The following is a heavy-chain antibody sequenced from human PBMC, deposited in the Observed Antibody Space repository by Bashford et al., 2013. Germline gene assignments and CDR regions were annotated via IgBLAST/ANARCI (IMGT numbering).Heavy chain of an antibody. CDR1: GFSFSSSW. CDR2: LNGDGSST. J-gene: IGHJ3*01. Sequence: GGSLRLSCSASGFSFSSSWMHWVRQAPGKGLVWVSRLNGDGSSTNCADSVKGRFTISRDNAKNTLYLQMDSLRAEDTAVYYCASRLTGTTGDAFDLWGQGTMVTVSS. V-gene: IGHV3-74*01. D-gene: IGHD1-20*01. CDR3: ASRLTGTTGDAFDL.